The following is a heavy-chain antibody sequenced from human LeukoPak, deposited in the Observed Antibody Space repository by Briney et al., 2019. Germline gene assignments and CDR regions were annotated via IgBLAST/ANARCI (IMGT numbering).Heavy chain of an antibody. Sequence: ASVKVSCTASGYTFNNYGISWVRQAPGQGLEWMGWISPSNGNTYYAQNLKGRVTVTTDTSTSTAYMELRSLRSDDTAVYYCARDDRDYCSGTYCPYFDYWGQGTLVTVSS. D-gene: IGHD2-2*01. CDR3: ARDDRDYCSGTYCPYFDY. V-gene: IGHV1-18*01. J-gene: IGHJ4*02. CDR1: GYTFNNYG. CDR2: ISPSNGNT.